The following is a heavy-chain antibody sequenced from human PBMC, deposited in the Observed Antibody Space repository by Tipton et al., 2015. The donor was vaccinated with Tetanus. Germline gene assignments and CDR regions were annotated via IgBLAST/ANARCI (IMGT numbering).Heavy chain of an antibody. D-gene: IGHD2/OR15-2a*01. Sequence: QLVQSGPEVKPSETLSLTCTVSGDSINSGHHYWGWIRQVPGKGLEWIGSIYYTGSITYNPSLKSRASISVDTSKNEFSLRLNCVTAADTATYYCARNSTSSPWFDPWGQGLLVTVS. CDR3: ARNSTSSPWFDP. V-gene: IGHV4-39*01. CDR1: GDSINSGHHY. CDR2: IYYTGSI. J-gene: IGHJ5*02.